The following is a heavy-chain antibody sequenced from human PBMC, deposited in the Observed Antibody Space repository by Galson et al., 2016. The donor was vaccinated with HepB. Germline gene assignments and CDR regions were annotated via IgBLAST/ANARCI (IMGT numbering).Heavy chain of an antibody. Sequence: SLRLSCAASGFTFTSHSVPWVRQLPGKGLEWAAVIGSDAVTKFSTDSVKGRFTISRDNSKNTVYLQMDSLRGEDTAVYYCAREPSNWGHYFHHWGQGTLVTVSS. CDR3: AREPSNWGHYFHH. J-gene: IGHJ4*02. CDR1: GFTFTSHS. D-gene: IGHD7-27*01. CDR2: IGSDAVTK. V-gene: IGHV3-30-3*01.